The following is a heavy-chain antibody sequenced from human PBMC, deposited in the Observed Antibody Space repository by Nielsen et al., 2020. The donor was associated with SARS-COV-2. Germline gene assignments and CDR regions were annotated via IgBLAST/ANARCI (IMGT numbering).Heavy chain of an antibody. CDR2: IWYDGSRK. CDR3: ARVKPDTAMADYYYGMDV. J-gene: IGHJ6*02. D-gene: IGHD5-18*01. V-gene: IGHV3-33*01. Sequence: WIRQPPGKGLEWVAVIWYDGSRKNCADSVKGRFTISRDNSKNTLYLQMNSLRAEDTAVYYCARVKPDTAMADYYYGMDVWGQGTTVTVSS.